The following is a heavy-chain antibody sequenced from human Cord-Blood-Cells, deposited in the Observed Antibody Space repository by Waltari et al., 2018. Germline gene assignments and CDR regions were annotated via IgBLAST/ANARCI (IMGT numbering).Heavy chain of an antibody. V-gene: IGHV4-31*03. D-gene: IGHD3-3*01. CDR2: IYYSGGT. Sequence: QVQLQESGPGLVKPSQTLSLTCTVSGGSISSGGYYWSWIRQHPGKGLEWIGYIYYSGGTHYHPSLKSRVTISVDTSKNQFSLKLSSVTAADTAVYYCASGPPPGDYDFWSGYYFDYWGQGTLVTVSS. J-gene: IGHJ4*02. CDR1: GGSISSGGYY. CDR3: ASGPPPGDYDFWSGYYFDY.